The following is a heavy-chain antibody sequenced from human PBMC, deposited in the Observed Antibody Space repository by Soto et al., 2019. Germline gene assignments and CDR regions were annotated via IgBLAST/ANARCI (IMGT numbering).Heavy chain of an antibody. D-gene: IGHD2-15*01. V-gene: IGHV3-30*01. CDR1: GFTFSSYA. CDR3: ARDSWSFDY. CDR2: ISYDGSNK. Sequence: QVQLVESGGGVVQPGRSLRLSCAASGFTFSSYAMHWVRQAPGKGLEWVTVISYDGSNKYYADSVKGRFTVSRDNSKNTLYLXMNXXXXXXXXXYYCARDSWSFDYWGQGTLVTVSS. J-gene: IGHJ4*02.